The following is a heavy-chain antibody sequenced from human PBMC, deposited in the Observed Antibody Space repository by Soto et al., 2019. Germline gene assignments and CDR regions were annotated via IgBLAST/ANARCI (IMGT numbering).Heavy chain of an antibody. CDR1: GGAMSSGGYY. CDR2: SDYRGST. J-gene: IGHJ4*02. D-gene: IGHD6-19*01. V-gene: IGHV4-31*03. CDR3: ARGRRESSGWPLFEY. Sequence: TSETLSHSCTVSGGAMSSGGYYWNWIRHHPGKGLDWIGYSDYRGSTFYNPSLKHRVTMSVDTSKNQFSLKLNSVTAAVTAVYYCARGRRESSGWPLFEYWGEVNLVTVS.